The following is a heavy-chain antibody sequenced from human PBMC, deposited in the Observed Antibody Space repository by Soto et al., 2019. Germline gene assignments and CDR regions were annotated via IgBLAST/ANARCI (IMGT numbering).Heavy chain of an antibody. J-gene: IGHJ4*02. CDR3: AHNVATSYFDY. CDR1: GCTVSNNY. Sequence: GGSLRLSYAVSGCTVSNNYVSWVRQAPGKGLEGVSVIYSGGYTAYGDSVKGRFTISRDNSKNTLYLQMNSLRADDTAVYYCAHNVATSYFDYWGQGTLVTVSS. CDR2: IYSGGYT. V-gene: IGHV3-53*01. D-gene: IGHD5-12*01.